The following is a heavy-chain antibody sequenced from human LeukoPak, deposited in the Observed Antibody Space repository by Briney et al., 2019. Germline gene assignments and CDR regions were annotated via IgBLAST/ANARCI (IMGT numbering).Heavy chain of an antibody. V-gene: IGHV4-39*07. Sequence: SETLSLTCTVSGGSISSSPYYWGWIRHPPGKGLECIVSIYYSGTTHYSPCLDSRVTISVDTSKHKLSLKMASVTAADTAIYYCAKGGGGFSYYNWFDPWGQGTLVTVSS. CDR1: GGSISSSPYY. J-gene: IGHJ5*02. D-gene: IGHD5-18*01. CDR3: AKGGGGFSYYNWFDP. CDR2: IYYSGTT.